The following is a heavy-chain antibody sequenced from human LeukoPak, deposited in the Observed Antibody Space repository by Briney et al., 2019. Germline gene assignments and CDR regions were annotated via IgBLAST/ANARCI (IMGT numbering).Heavy chain of an antibody. CDR1: GYTFIDYY. D-gene: IGHD4-17*01. V-gene: IGHV1-2*06. CDR2: INPNSGDT. Sequence: ASVTVSCKTSGYTFIDYYMHWVRQAPGQGLEWMGRINPNSGDTNLAQSFQDRVTMTRDTSISTAYMELRSLRSDNTAAYYCTRDRGTTYASDVWGQGTMVTVSS. CDR3: TRDRGTTYASDV. J-gene: IGHJ3*01.